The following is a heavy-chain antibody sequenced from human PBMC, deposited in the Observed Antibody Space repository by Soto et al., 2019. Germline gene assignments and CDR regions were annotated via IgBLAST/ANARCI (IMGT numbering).Heavy chain of an antibody. CDR3: ATIHYDILTGYPQGIDY. J-gene: IGHJ4*02. Sequence: QVQLQESGPGLVKPSQTLSLTCTVSGGSISSGGYYWSWIRQHPGKGLEWIGYIYYSGSTYYNPSLKSRVTISVDTSKNQFSLKLSSVTAADTAVYYCATIHYDILTGYPQGIDYWGQGTLVTVSS. CDR1: GGSISSGGYY. D-gene: IGHD3-9*01. CDR2: IYYSGST. V-gene: IGHV4-31*03.